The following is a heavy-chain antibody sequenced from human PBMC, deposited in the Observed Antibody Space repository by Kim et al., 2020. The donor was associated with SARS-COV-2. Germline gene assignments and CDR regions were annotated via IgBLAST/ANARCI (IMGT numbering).Heavy chain of an antibody. J-gene: IGHJ4*02. CDR2: TN. Sequence: TNYYAGSVKGRFTISRDNSKNTLYLQMNSLRAEDTAVYYCARAGTSWSIDHWGQGALVTVSS. D-gene: IGHD6-13*01. CDR3: ARAGTSWSIDH. V-gene: IGHV3-33*01.